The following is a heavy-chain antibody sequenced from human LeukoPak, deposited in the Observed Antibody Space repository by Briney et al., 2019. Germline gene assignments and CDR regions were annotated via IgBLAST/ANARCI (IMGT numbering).Heavy chain of an antibody. CDR3: ARDPDSTAYDAFDI. CDR1: GFSVSTYY. D-gene: IGHD2/OR15-2a*01. V-gene: IGHV3-53*01. J-gene: IGHJ3*02. CDR2: IYSGGTT. Sequence: PGGSLRLSCAASGFSVSTYYMSWVRQVPGKGLEWVSVIYSGGTTNYPDSVKGRFTISRDNSKNTLYLQVNSLRAEDTAVYYCARDPDSTAYDAFDIWGQGTMVTVSS.